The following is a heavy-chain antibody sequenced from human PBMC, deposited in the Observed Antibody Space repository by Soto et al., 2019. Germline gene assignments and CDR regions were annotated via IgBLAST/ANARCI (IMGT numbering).Heavy chain of an antibody. Sequence: QVQLVESGGGVVQPGRSLRLSCAASGFTFSSYGMHWVRQAPGKGLEWVAVISYDGSNKYYADSVKGRFTISRDNSKNTLYLQMNSLRAEDTAVYYCAKVRGVIDYYYYGMDVWGQGTTVTVSS. CDR2: ISYDGSNK. J-gene: IGHJ6*02. CDR3: AKVRGVIDYYYYGMDV. V-gene: IGHV3-30*18. D-gene: IGHD3-10*01. CDR1: GFTFSSYG.